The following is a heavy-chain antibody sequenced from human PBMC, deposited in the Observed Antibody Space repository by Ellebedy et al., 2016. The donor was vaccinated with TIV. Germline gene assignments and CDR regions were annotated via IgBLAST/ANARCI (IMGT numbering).Heavy chain of an antibody. CDR2: ISGSGGST. J-gene: IGHJ2*01. CDR1: GFTFSSYA. Sequence: GESLKISCAASGFTFSSYAMSWVRQAPGKGLEWVSAISGSGGSTYYADSVKGRFAISRDNSKNTLYLQMNSLRAEDTAVYYCAKVENPVRYWYFDLWGRGTLVTVSS. V-gene: IGHV3-23*01. CDR3: AKVENPVRYWYFDL. D-gene: IGHD2-15*01.